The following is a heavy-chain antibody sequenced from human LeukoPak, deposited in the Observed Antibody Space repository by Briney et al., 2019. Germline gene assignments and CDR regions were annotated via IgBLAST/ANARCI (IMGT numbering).Heavy chain of an antibody. Sequence: VASVRVSCKASGYTFTGYYMHWVRQAPGQGLEWMGWISPNSGGTNYAQKFQGRVTMTRDTSISTAYMELGRLRSDDTAVYYCARDPYCSSTSCYTTNWFDPWGQGTLVTVSS. CDR3: ARDPYCSSTSCYTTNWFDP. J-gene: IGHJ5*02. CDR1: GYTFTGYY. V-gene: IGHV1-2*02. CDR2: ISPNSGGT. D-gene: IGHD2-2*02.